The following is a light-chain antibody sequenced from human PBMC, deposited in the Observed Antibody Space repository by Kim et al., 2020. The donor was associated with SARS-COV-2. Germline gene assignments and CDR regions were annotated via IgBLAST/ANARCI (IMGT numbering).Light chain of an antibody. V-gene: IGLV4-60*03. Sequence: QPVLTQSSSASASLGSSVKLTCTLSSGHSSYIIAWHQQQPGKAPRYLMKLEGSGSYNKGSGVPDRFSGSSSGADRYLTISNLQSEDEADYYCETWDSNTWVFGEGTKLTVL. CDR2: LEGSGSY. CDR3: ETWDSNTWV. J-gene: IGLJ3*02. CDR1: SGHSSYI.